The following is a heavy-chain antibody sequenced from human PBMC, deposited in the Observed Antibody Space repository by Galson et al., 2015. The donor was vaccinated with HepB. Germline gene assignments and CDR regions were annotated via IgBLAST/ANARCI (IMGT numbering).Heavy chain of an antibody. V-gene: IGHV3-30-3*01. J-gene: IGHJ3*02. Sequence: SLRLSCAASGFTFSSYAMHWVRQAPGKGLEWVAVISYDGSNKYYANSVKGRFTISRDNSKNTLYLQMNSLRAEDTAVYYCARSYKDAFDIWGQGTMVTVSS. CDR2: ISYDGSNK. D-gene: IGHD1-26*01. CDR3: ARSYKDAFDI. CDR1: GFTFSSYA.